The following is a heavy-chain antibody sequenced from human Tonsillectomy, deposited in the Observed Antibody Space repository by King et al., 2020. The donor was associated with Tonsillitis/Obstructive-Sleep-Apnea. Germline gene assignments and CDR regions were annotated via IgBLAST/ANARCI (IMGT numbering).Heavy chain of an antibody. D-gene: IGHD3-16*02. CDR1: GFIFRSYE. CDR2: IGTSGSTI. V-gene: IGHV3-48*03. CDR3: ARETISGSYHISLDY. Sequence: VQLVESGGGLVQPGGSLRLSCAASGFIFRSYEMNWVRQAPGKGLEWVAYIGTSGSTIYYADSVKGRFTISRDNAKNSLYLQINSLRVEDTAVYYCARETISGSYHISLDYWGQGTLVTVSS. J-gene: IGHJ4*02.